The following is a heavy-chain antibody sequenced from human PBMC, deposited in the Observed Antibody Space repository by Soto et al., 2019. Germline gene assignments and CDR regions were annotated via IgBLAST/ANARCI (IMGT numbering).Heavy chain of an antibody. D-gene: IGHD3-10*01. CDR1: GGSINSGGYY. V-gene: IGHV4-31*03. Sequence: PSETLSLTCTVSGGSINSGGYYWSWIRQHPGEGLECLGAIYYSGSPYYNPSLKSRVSISVDSSKNQFSLKLSSVTAADTAMYYCARGTGGFGELFLDFWGQGTLVTVSS. J-gene: IGHJ4*02. CDR2: IYYSGSP. CDR3: ARGTGGFGELFLDF.